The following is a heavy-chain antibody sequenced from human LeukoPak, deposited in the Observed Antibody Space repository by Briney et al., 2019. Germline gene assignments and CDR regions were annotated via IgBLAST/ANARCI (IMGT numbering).Heavy chain of an antibody. V-gene: IGHV3-30-3*01. D-gene: IGHD5-18*01. CDR3: ARDSRQLWFYDAFDI. CDR2: ISYDGSNK. J-gene: IGHJ3*02. CDR1: GFTFSSNA. Sequence: GGSLRLSCAASGFTFSSNAMHWDRQAPGKGLEWVAVISYDGSNKYYADSVKGRFTISRDNSKNTLYLQMNSLRAEDTAVYYCARDSRQLWFYDAFDIWGQGTMVTVSS.